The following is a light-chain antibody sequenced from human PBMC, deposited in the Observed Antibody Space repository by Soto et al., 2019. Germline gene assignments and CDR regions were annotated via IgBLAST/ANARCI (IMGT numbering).Light chain of an antibody. CDR1: QSVSSY. J-gene: IGKJ5*01. CDR2: DAS. Sequence: EIVLTQSPATLSLSPGERATLSCRASQSVSSYLAWCQQKPGQAPRLLIYDASNRATGIPARFSGSGSGTDFTLTISSLEPDDFAIYYCQQRSDWPPITFGQGTRLEIK. CDR3: QQRSDWPPIT. V-gene: IGKV3-11*01.